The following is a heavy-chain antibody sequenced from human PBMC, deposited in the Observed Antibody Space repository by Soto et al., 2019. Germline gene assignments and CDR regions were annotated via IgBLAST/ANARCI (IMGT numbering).Heavy chain of an antibody. V-gene: IGHV3-21*01. CDR3: ARDGDFWSGYDYYYGMDV. CDR2: ISSSSSYI. CDR1: GFTFSSYS. J-gene: IGHJ6*02. Sequence: EVQLVESGGGLVKPGGSLRLSCAASGFTFSSYSMNWVRQAPGKGLEWVSSISSSSSYIYYADSVKGRFTISRDNAKNSLYLQMNSLRAEDTAVYYCARDGDFWSGYDYYYGMDVWGQGTTVTVSS. D-gene: IGHD3-3*01.